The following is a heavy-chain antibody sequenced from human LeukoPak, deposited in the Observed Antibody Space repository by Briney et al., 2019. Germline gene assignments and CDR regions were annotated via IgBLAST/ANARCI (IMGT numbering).Heavy chain of an antibody. Sequence: GASVKVSCKASGYTFTRYYMHWVRQAPAQGLDWMGWINPNSGGTNYAQKFQGRVTMTRDTSISTAYMELSRLRSDDTAVYYCARGLATAAAFDIWGQGTMVTVSS. CDR1: GYTFTRYY. J-gene: IGHJ3*02. CDR3: ARGLATAAAFDI. CDR2: INPNSGGT. D-gene: IGHD2-15*01. V-gene: IGHV1-2*02.